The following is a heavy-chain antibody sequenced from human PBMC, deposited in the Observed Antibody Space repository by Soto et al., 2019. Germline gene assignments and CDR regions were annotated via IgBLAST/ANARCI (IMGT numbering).Heavy chain of an antibody. CDR1: GFTFSNYA. J-gene: IGHJ4*02. V-gene: IGHV3-23*01. CDR2: ISGSGDST. D-gene: IGHD2-15*01. CDR3: VRRYCSGGSCSYYFDS. Sequence: EVQLLESGGGLVQPGGSLRLSCAAAGFTFSNYAMSWVRQAPGKGLEWVSAISGSGDSTYYADSVKGRFTISRDNSKNTLYLQMNSLRAEDTAVYYCVRRYCSGGSCSYYFDSWGQGTLVTVSS.